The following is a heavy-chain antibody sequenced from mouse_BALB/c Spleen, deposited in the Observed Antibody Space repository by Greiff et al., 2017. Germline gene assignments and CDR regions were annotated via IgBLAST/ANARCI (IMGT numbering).Heavy chain of an antibody. D-gene: IGHD2-1*01. CDR3: ARSERYYGNYGGYFDY. CDR1: GYSITSDYA. V-gene: IGHV3-2*02. J-gene: IGHJ2*01. Sequence: DVKLQESGPGLVKPSQSLSLTCTVTGYSITSDYAWNWIRQFPGNKLEWMGYISYSGSTSYNPSLKSRISITRDTSKNQFFLQLNSVTTEDTATYYCARSERYYGNYGGYFDYWGQGTTLTVSS. CDR2: ISYSGST.